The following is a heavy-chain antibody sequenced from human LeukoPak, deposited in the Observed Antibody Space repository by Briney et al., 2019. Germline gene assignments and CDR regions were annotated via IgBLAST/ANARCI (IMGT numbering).Heavy chain of an antibody. CDR1: GFTFSSYG. Sequence: GGSLRLSCAASGFTFSSYGMHWVRQAPGKGLEWVAVISYDGSNKYYADSVKGRFTISRDNSKNTLYLQMNSLRAEDTAVYYCARDFQAPGYWGQGTLVTVSS. D-gene: IGHD3-10*01. J-gene: IGHJ4*02. V-gene: IGHV3-30*03. CDR2: ISYDGSNK. CDR3: ARDFQAPGY.